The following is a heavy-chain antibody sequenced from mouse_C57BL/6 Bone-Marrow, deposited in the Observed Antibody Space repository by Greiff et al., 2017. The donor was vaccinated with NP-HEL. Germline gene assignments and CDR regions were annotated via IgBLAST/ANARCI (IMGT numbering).Heavy chain of an antibody. Sequence: VQLQQSGAELVKPGASVKMSCKASGYTFTTYPIEWMKQNHGQSLEWIGKFHPYNDYTKYNQKFKGQATLTVEKSSSTVYLELRRLTSDVSADYSCVGWRATSYFDYWGQGTTLTVAS. CDR3: VGWRATSYFDY. D-gene: IGHD1-1*02. V-gene: IGHV1-47*01. CDR1: GYTFTTYP. CDR2: FHPYNDYT. J-gene: IGHJ2*01.